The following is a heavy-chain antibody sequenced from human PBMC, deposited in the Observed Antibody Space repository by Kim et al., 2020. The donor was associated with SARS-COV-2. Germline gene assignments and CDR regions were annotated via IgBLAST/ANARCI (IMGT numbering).Heavy chain of an antibody. Sequence: SSSIAYADSVKGRLTISRDNAKNSLYLQMNSLRAEDTAVYYCAALTTIQHWGQGTLVTVSS. CDR3: AALTTIQH. V-gene: IGHV3-21*01. J-gene: IGHJ1*01. CDR2: SSSI. D-gene: IGHD4-17*01.